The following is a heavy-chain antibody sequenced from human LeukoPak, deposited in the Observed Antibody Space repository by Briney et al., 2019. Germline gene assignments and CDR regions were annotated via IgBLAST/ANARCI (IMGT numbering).Heavy chain of an antibody. V-gene: IGHV1-2*02. CDR3: ARGYPTTSMGNFDY. CDR1: GYTFTGYY. J-gene: IGHJ4*02. CDR2: INPNSGGT. Sequence: ASVKVSCKASGYTFTGYYMHWVRQAPGQGLEWMGWINPNSGGTNYAQKCQGRVTMTRDTSISTAYMELSRLRSDDTAVYYCARGYPTTSMGNFDYWGQGTLVTVSS. D-gene: IGHD2-2*01.